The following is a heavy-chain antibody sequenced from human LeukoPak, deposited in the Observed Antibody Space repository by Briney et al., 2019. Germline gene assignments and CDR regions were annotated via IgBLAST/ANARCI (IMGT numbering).Heavy chain of an antibody. Sequence: SETLSLTCSVSGGSISSSGHYWGWIRQSPEKGLDWIGSIYSNGNTYYNPSVKSRVTISVDTSKNQFSLKLTSVAAAETAVYYCARSATVTTGYFDYWGQGAMVTVSS. J-gene: IGHJ4*02. V-gene: IGHV4-39*07. CDR1: GGSISSSGHY. D-gene: IGHD4-17*01. CDR3: ARSATVTTGYFDY. CDR2: IYSNGNT.